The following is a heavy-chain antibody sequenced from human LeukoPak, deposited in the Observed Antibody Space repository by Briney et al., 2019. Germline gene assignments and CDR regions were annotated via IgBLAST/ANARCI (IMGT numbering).Heavy chain of an antibody. CDR3: ARFGPKDYEDLDYYDSSGYPEPFDY. CDR1: GFTFSSYA. V-gene: IGHV3-30-3*01. D-gene: IGHD3-22*01. Sequence: GGSLRLSCAASGFTFSSYAMHWARQAPGKGLEWVAVISYDGSNKYYADSVKGRFTISRDNSKNTLYLQMNSLRAEDTAVYYCARFGPKDYEDLDYYDSSGYPEPFDYWGQGTLVTVSS. J-gene: IGHJ4*02. CDR2: ISYDGSNK.